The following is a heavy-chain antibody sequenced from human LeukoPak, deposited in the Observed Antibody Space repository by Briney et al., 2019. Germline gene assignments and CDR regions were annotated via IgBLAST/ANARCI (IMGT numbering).Heavy chain of an antibody. Sequence: PGGSLRLSCAASGFTFSSYGMHWVRQAPGKGLEWVAFIRYDGSNKYYADSMKGRFTISRDNSKNTLYLQMNSLRAEDTAVYYCAKDAEMATMYFDYWGQGTLVTVSS. CDR1: GFTFSSYG. CDR3: AKDAEMATMYFDY. V-gene: IGHV3-30*02. D-gene: IGHD5-24*01. J-gene: IGHJ4*02. CDR2: IRYDGSNK.